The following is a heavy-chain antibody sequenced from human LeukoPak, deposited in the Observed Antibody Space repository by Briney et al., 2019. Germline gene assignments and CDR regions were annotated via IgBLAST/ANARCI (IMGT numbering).Heavy chain of an antibody. J-gene: IGHJ4*02. CDR3: ARGPYSSHDY. CDR1: GGSISSSSYY. D-gene: IGHD6-13*01. CDR2: IYYSGST. V-gene: IGHV4-39*07. Sequence: SDTLSLTCTVSGGSISSSSYYWGWIRKPPGKGLEWIGSIYYSGSTYYNPSLKSRVTISVDTSKNQFSLKLSSVTAADTAVYYCARGPYSSHDYWGQGTLVTVSS.